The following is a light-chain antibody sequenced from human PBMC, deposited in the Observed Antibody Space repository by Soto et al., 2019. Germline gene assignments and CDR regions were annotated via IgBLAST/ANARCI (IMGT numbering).Light chain of an antibody. J-gene: IGLJ2*01. CDR3: SSYGGSNNLL. Sequence: QSALTQPPSASGSPGQSVTISCTGTSRDIGGYDFVSWYQQLPGKAPKLLIYDVIKRPSGVPDRFSGSKSGNTASLTVSGLQTDDEDDYYCSSYGGSNNLLFGGGTKLTVL. CDR1: SRDIGGYDF. CDR2: DVI. V-gene: IGLV2-8*01.